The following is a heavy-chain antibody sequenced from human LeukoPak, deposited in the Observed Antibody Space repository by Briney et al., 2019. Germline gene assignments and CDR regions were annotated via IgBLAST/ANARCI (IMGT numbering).Heavy chain of an antibody. Sequence: PSGTLSLTCAVSGGSISSYYWSWIRQPPGKGLEWIGYIYYSGSTNYNPSLKSRVTISVDTSKNQFSLKLSSVTAADTAVYYCASGYYDSSGYYYLDYWGQGTLVTVSS. D-gene: IGHD3-22*01. CDR3: ASGYYDSSGYYYLDY. J-gene: IGHJ4*02. CDR1: GGSISSYY. CDR2: IYYSGST. V-gene: IGHV4-59*01.